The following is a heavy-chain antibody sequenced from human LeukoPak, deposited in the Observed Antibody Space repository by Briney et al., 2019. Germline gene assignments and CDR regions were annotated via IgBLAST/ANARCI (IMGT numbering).Heavy chain of an antibody. Sequence: GSLRLSCAASGFTFSSYWMHWIRQPPAKGLEWMGFFSYSGSTKYNPSLKSRVTMSVDTSKNQFSLKLSSVTAADTAVYYCARMYSGTSYYFDYWGQGTLVTVSS. V-gene: IGHV4-59*01. D-gene: IGHD1-26*01. CDR3: ARMYSGTSYYFDY. J-gene: IGHJ4*02. CDR2: FSYSGST. CDR1: GFTFSSYW.